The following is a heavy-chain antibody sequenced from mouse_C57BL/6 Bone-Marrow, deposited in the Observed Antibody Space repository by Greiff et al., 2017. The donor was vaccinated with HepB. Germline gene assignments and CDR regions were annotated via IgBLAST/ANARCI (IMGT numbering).Heavy chain of an antibody. J-gene: IGHJ2*01. Sequence: EVHLVESGGGLVQPGGSLSLSCAASGFTFTDYYMSWVRQPPGKALEWLGFIRNKANGYTTEYSASVKGRFTISRDNSQSILYLQMNALRAEDSATYYCARDCSSPYYFDYWGQGTTLTVSS. D-gene: IGHD1-1*01. V-gene: IGHV7-3*01. CDR3: ARDCSSPYYFDY. CDR1: GFTFTDYY. CDR2: IRNKANGYTT.